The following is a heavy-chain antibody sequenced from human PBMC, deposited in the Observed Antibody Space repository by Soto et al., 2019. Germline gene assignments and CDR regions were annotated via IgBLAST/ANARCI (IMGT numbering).Heavy chain of an antibody. CDR3: ARTTAVPNTLRSRYFFDY. CDR2: VYYSGST. J-gene: IGHJ4*02. CDR1: GVSVRSDY. Sequence: SETLSLTCTVSGVSVRSDYWSWIRQPPGKGLEWIAYVYYSGSTNYNPSFEGRVTISKDTSRNQFSLELRSVTAADTAVYYCARTTAVPNTLRSRYFFDYWGQGTLVTVSS. D-gene: IGHD4-17*01. V-gene: IGHV4-59*02.